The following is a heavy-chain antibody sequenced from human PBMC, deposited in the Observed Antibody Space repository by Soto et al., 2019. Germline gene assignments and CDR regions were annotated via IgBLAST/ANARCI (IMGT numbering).Heavy chain of an antibody. D-gene: IGHD2-8*02. J-gene: IGHJ4*02. Sequence: QVQLQQWGAGLLKPSETLSLTCAVYGGSFSGYYWTWIRQPPGTGLEWIGEINHSGSTNYNPSLKXXVTISVDTSKNQFSLKLTSVTAAYTAVYYCARDKITGLFDYWGQGTLVTVSS. CDR3: ARDKITGLFDY. CDR2: INHSGST. CDR1: GGSFSGYY. V-gene: IGHV4-34*01.